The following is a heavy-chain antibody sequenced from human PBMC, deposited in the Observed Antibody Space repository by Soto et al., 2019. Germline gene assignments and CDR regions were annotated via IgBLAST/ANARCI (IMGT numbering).Heavy chain of an antibody. D-gene: IGHD6-19*01. CDR2: INAYNGNT. CDR3: ARDPVAGTYFDY. CDR1: GYTFTSYA. J-gene: IGHJ4*02. Sequence: GASVKVSCKASGYTFTSYAMNWVRQAPGQRLEWMGWINAYNGNTNYAQKLQGRVTMTTDTSTSTAYMALRSLRSDDTAVYYCARDPVAGTYFDYWGQGALVTVSS. V-gene: IGHV1-18*04.